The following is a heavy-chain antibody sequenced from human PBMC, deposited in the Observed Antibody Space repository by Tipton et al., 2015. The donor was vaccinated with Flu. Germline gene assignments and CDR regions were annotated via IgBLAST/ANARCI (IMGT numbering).Heavy chain of an antibody. V-gene: IGHV4-4*02. CDR1: GGSISSSNW. CDR3: ARDGPHYVDSSGSLRASLGH. Sequence: TLSLTCTVSGGSISSSNWWSWVRQSPGRGLEWIGEIDHSGITTYNPSLKSRVTMSVDKSKNQFSLKLRSVTAADTAMYYCARDGPHYVDSSGSLRASLGHWGPGILVTVSS. J-gene: IGHJ4*01. CDR2: IDHSGIT. D-gene: IGHD3-22*01.